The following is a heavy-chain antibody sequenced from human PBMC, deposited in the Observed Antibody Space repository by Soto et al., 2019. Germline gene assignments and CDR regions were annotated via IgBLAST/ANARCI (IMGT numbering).Heavy chain of an antibody. CDR1: GGSISSGGYY. V-gene: IGHV4-31*03. J-gene: IGHJ5*02. CDR2: IYYSGST. CDR3: ARGVGYCTNGVCYEGYWFDP. Sequence: PSETLSLTCTVSGGSISSGGYYWSWIRQHPGKGLEWIGYIYYSGSTYYNPSLKSRVTISVDTSKNQFSLKLSSVTAADTAVYYCARGVGYCTNGVCYEGYWFDPWGQGTLVTVSS. D-gene: IGHD2-8*01.